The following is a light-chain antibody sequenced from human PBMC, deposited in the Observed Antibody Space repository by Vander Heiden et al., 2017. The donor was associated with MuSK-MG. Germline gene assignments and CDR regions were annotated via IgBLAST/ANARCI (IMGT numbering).Light chain of an antibody. V-gene: IGLV1-47*02. J-gene: IGLJ2*01. CDR2: STT. CDR1: SSNIGSNF. Sequence: QSVLTQPPSASGTPGQRITLSCSGGSSNIGSNFVFWYQQLPGTAPKLLIHSTTQRPSGVPDRFCGSRSGTSASLTISGRQSEDEGDYSGAAWDDSLDGWIFGGGTKLTVL. CDR3: AAWDDSLDGWI.